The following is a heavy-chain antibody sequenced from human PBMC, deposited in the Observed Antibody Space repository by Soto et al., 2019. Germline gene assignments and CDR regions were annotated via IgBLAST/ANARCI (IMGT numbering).Heavy chain of an antibody. CDR2: ISWDVGST. Sequence: EVQLVESGGVVVQPGGSLRLSCAASGFTFDDYTMHWVRQAPGKGLEWVSLISWDVGSTYYADSVKGRFTISRDNSKNSLYLQMNSLRTEDNAWYYCAKEARYSSSSVAGYYFDYWGQGTLVTVSS. V-gene: IGHV3-43*01. CDR1: GFTFDDYT. J-gene: IGHJ4*02. CDR3: AKEARYSSSSVAGYYFDY. D-gene: IGHD6-6*01.